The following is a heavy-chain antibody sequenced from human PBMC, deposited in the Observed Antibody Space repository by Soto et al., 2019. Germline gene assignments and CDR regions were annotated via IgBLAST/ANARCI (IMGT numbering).Heavy chain of an antibody. J-gene: IGHJ6*02. Sequence: GGSLRLSCAASGFTFSSYGMHWVRQAPGKGLEWVAVIWYDGSNKYYADSVKGRFTISRDNSKNTLYLQMNSLRAEDTAVYYCARTFLEWGYYYYGMDVWGQGTMVTVSS. CDR3: ARTFLEWGYYYYGMDV. CDR2: IWYDGSNK. CDR1: GFTFSSYG. D-gene: IGHD3-3*02. V-gene: IGHV3-33*01.